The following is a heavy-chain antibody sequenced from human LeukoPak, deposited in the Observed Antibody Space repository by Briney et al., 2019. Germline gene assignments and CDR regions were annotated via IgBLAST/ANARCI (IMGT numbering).Heavy chain of an antibody. D-gene: IGHD2-2*01. V-gene: IGHV3-23*01. Sequence: GGSLRLSCAAYGFTFSSYAMSWVRQAPGKGLEWVSAISGSGGSTYYADSVKGRFTISRDNSKTTLYLQMNSLKAEGTAVYYCAKGGGFCSTTSCAATFWGQGTLITVSS. J-gene: IGHJ4*02. CDR1: GFTFSSYA. CDR3: AKGGGFCSTTSCAATF. CDR2: ISGSGGST.